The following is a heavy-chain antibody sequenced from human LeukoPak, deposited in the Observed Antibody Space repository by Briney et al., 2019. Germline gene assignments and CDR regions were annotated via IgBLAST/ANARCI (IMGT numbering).Heavy chain of an antibody. V-gene: IGHV3-66*01. CDR2: IYSGGST. D-gene: IGHD5-12*01. Sequence: GGSLRLSCAASGFTVSSNYMSWVRQAPGKGLEWVSVIYSGGSTYYADSVKGRFTISRDNSKNTLYLQMNSLRTEDTAVYYCASEPSEDSGYVYDYWGQGTLVTVSS. CDR1: GFTVSSNY. CDR3: ASEPSEDSGYVYDY. J-gene: IGHJ4*02.